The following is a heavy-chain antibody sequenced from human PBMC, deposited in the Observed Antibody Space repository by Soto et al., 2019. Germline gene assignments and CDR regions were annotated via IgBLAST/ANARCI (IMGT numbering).Heavy chain of an antibody. CDR3: AGYDYYDSSGFPPYYYYGMDV. Sequence: QVQLVESGGGVVQPGRSLRLSCAASGFTFSSYAMHWVRQAPGKGLEWVAVISYDGSNKYYADSVKGRFTISRDNSKNTLYLQMNSLRAEDTAVYYCAGYDYYDSSGFPPYYYYGMDVWGQGTTVTVSS. CDR1: GFTFSSYA. CDR2: ISYDGSNK. J-gene: IGHJ6*02. D-gene: IGHD3-22*01. V-gene: IGHV3-30-3*01.